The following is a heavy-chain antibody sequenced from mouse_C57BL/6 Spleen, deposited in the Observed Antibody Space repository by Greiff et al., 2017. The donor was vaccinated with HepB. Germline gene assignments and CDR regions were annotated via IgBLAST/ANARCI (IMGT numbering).Heavy chain of an antibody. D-gene: IGHD1-1*01. Sequence: VQLQQSGAELVRPGTSVKMSCKASGYTFTNYWIGWAKQRPGHGLEWIGDIYPGGGYTNYNEKFKGKATLTADKSSSTAYMQFSSLTSEDSAIYYCARNYGSSWGYFDVWGTGTTVTVSS. CDR3: ARNYGSSWGYFDV. CDR2: IYPGGGYT. V-gene: IGHV1-63*01. J-gene: IGHJ1*03. CDR1: GYTFTNYW.